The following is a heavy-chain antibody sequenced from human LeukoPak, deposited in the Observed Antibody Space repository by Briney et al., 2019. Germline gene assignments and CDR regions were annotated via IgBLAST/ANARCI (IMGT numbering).Heavy chain of an antibody. Sequence: GGSLRLSCAASGFTFSSSEMNWVRQAPGKGLEWVSYISTSGTSGSTIYYTDSVKGRFTIFRDNAKNSLFLQMNSLRVEDTAVYYCARCQYMSSPDFWGQGALVTVSS. V-gene: IGHV3-48*03. CDR2: ISTSGTSGSTI. D-gene: IGHD6-19*01. J-gene: IGHJ4*02. CDR3: ARCQYMSSPDF. CDR1: GFTFSSSE.